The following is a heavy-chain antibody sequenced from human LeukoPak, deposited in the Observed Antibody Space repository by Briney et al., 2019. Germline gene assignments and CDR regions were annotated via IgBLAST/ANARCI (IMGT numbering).Heavy chain of an antibody. CDR3: AKVLSSSASTGY. CDR2: INSDGSST. V-gene: IGHV3-74*01. J-gene: IGHJ4*02. Sequence: PGGSLRLSCAASGFTFSSYWMHWIRQAPGKGLVWVSRINSDGSSTSYADSVKGRFTISRDNSKNTLYLQMNSLRAEDTAVYYCAKVLSSSASTGYWGQGTLVTVSS. D-gene: IGHD2-2*01. CDR1: GFTFSSYW.